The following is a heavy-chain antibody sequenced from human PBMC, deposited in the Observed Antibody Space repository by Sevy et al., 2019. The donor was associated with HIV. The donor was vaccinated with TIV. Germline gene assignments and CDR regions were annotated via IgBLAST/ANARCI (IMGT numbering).Heavy chain of an antibody. V-gene: IGHV4-59*01. CDR3: ARAPAGGWAV. D-gene: IGHD6-19*01. J-gene: IGHJ4*02. Sequence: SETLSLTCTVSGGSISTYYWSWIRQPPGKGLEWFGHIYYSGNTNYNPSLKSRVTISLDTSKNQFSLNLNSVTAADTAVYYCARAPAGGWAVWGQGTLVTVS. CDR1: GGSISTYY. CDR2: IYYSGNT.